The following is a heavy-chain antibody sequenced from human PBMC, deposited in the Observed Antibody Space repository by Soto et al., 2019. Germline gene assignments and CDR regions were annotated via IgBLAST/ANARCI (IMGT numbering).Heavy chain of an antibody. CDR1: GFTFSSYA. V-gene: IGHV3-23*01. Sequence: GGSLRLSCAASGFTFSSYAMSRVRQAPGKGLEWVSSISGSGGSTYYADSVKGRFTISRDNSKNTLYLQMNSLRAEDTAVYYCAKLVAGYYYYGMDVWGQGTTVTVSS. J-gene: IGHJ6*02. D-gene: IGHD5-12*01. CDR3: AKLVAGYYYYGMDV. CDR2: ISGSGGST.